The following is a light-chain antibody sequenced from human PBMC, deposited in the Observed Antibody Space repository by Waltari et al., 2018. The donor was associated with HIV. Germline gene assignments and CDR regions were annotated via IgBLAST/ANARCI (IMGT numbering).Light chain of an antibody. V-gene: IGLV2-14*01. CDR3: TSYISGTSPV. J-gene: IGLJ2*01. CDR1: DLNDNAY. Sequence: QSALTQPASVSGSPGQSITISCDLNDNAYVSWYQRHPGKAHKVIIYEVTNRPSGLSNRFSGSKSGNTATLTISGLQPEDEADYFCTSYISGTSPVFGRGTRVTVL. CDR2: EVT.